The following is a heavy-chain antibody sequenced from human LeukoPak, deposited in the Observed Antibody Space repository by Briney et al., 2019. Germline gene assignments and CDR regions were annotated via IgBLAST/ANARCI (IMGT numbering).Heavy chain of an antibody. V-gene: IGHV4-59*08. Sequence: SETLSLTYTVSGGSISGFHWNWIRQPPGKGLEWIGYIYYSGRTDSNPSLKSRVTVSVDTSKNQFNLRLTSVTAADTAMYYCARRNDFDIWGPGTMVTVSS. CDR1: GGSISGFH. CDR3: ARRNDFDI. CDR2: IYYSGRT. J-gene: IGHJ3*02.